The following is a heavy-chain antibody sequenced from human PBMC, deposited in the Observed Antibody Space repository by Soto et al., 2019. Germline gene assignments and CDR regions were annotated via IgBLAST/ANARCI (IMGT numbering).Heavy chain of an antibody. V-gene: IGHV4-34*01. CDR3: ARGIVVVNHYYGMDV. D-gene: IGHD3-22*01. CDR2: INHSGST. CDR1: GGSFNGHY. Sequence: PSETLSLTCAVYGGSFNGHYWNWIRQPPGEGLEWIGEINHSGSTKSNPSLKSRVTMSVDTSKNQFSLKLSSVTAADTAVYYCARGIVVVNHYYGMDVWGQGTTVTVSS. J-gene: IGHJ6*02.